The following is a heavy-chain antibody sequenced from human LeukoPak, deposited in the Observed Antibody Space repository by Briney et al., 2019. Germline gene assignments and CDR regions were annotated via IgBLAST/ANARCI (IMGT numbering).Heavy chain of an antibody. CDR2: ISIDGNGK. CDR3: AKEVRTSGRAGIFGY. CDR1: TFTFSNSV. Sequence: GRSLRLSCVPSTFTFSNSVMHWVRQAPGKGLEWVSGISIDGNGKYYADSVRGRITISRDNSKNTLYLEMNSLSAEDTAVYYCAKEVRTSGRAGIFGYWGQGTLVTVYS. J-gene: IGHJ4*02. V-gene: IGHV3-30*04. D-gene: IGHD2-2*01.